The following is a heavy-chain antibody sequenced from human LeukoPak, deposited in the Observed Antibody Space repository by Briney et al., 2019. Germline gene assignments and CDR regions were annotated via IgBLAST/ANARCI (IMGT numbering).Heavy chain of an antibody. Sequence: SETLSLTCTVSGYSISSGYSWGWIRQPPGKGLEWIGSIYHSGSTYYNPSLKSRVTISVDTSKNQFSLKLSSVTAADTAVYYCARDLTRSGYFDYWGQGTLVTVSS. CDR3: ARDLTRSGYFDY. CDR1: GYSISSGYS. D-gene: IGHD3-3*01. J-gene: IGHJ4*02. V-gene: IGHV4-38-2*02. CDR2: IYHSGST.